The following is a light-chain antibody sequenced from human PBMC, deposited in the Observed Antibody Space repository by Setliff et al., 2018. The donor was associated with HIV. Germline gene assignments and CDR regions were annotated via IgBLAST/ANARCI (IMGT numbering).Light chain of an antibody. CDR1: SNDVGDYNF. CDR3: SSYSSSSTLV. V-gene: IGLV2-14*01. Sequence: QSALTQPASVSGSPGQSITISCTGTSNDVGDYNFVSWYQQHPGRAPKLIIYEVISRPSGVSIRFSGSKSGNTASLTISGLQAEDEADYYCSSYSSSSTLVFGGGTK. J-gene: IGLJ2*01. CDR2: EVI.